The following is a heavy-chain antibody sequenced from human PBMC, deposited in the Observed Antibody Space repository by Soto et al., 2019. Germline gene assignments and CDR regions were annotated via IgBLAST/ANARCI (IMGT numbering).Heavy chain of an antibody. Sequence: GGSLRLSCAASGFTFSSYEMNWVRQAPGKGLEWVSYISSSGSTIYYADSVKGRFTISRDNAKNSLYLQMNSLRAEDTAVYYCARALPYDSSGYGAFDIWGQGTMVTVSS. CDR2: ISSSGSTI. CDR3: ARALPYDSSGYGAFDI. CDR1: GFTFSSYE. J-gene: IGHJ3*02. V-gene: IGHV3-48*03. D-gene: IGHD3-22*01.